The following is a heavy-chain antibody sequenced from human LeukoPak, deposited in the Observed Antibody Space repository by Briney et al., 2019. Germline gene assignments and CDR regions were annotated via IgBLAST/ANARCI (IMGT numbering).Heavy chain of an antibody. CDR2: IIPIFGIA. V-gene: IGHV1-69*04. CDR3: ASVEDY. CDR1: GCTFSSYA. Sequence: SVKVSCKASGCTFSSYAISWVRQAPGQGLAWMGRIIPIFGIANYAHKFQGRVTITADKSTSTAYMELSSLRSEDTAVYYCASVEDYWGQGTLVTVSS. D-gene: IGHD2-15*01. J-gene: IGHJ4*02.